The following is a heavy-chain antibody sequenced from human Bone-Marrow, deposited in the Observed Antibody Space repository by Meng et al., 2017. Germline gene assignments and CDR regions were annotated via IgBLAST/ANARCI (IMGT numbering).Heavy chain of an antibody. D-gene: IGHD1-1*01. J-gene: IGHJ4*02. CDR2: IDWDDDK. CDR3: AWIGTTGTTVDY. Sequence: SGPTLVKPTHTLTLTCTFSGFSLSTRGMCVSWIRQPPGKALEWLALIDWDDDKYYSTSLKSRLNISKDTSKNQVVLTMTNMEPVDTAPYYCAWIGTTGTTVDYWGQGTLVTVSS. V-gene: IGHV2-70*01. CDR1: GFSLSTRGMC.